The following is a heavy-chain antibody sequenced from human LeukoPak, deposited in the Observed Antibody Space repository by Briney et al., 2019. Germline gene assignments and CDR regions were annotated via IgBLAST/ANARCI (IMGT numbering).Heavy chain of an antibody. CDR3: ARSIAAAALVDY. J-gene: IGHJ4*02. CDR2: IRYDGSNK. V-gene: IGHV3-30*02. CDR1: GFTFSSYG. D-gene: IGHD6-13*01. Sequence: GGSLRLSCAASGFTFSSYGMHWVRQAPGKGLEGVAFIRYDGSNKYYADSVKGRFTISRDNSKNTLYLQMNSLRAEDTAVYYCARSIAAAALVDYWGQGTLVTVSS.